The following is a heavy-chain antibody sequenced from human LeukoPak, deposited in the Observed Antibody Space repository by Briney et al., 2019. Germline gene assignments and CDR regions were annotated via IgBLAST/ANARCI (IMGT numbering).Heavy chain of an antibody. CDR1: GFTFSSYE. D-gene: IGHD2-2*01. CDR2: ISSSGSTI. V-gene: IGHV3-48*03. Sequence: VQPGRSLRLSCAASGFTFSSYEMNWVRQAPGKGLEWVSYISSSGSTIYYADSVKGRFTISRDNAKNSLYLQMNSLRAEDTAVYYCARGYCSSTSCYAFDYWGQGTLVTVSS. J-gene: IGHJ4*02. CDR3: ARGYCSSTSCYAFDY.